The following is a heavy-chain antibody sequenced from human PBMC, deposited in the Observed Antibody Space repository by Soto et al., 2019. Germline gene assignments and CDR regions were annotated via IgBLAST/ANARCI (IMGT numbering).Heavy chain of an antibody. CDR1: GFTFSDHY. D-gene: IGHD2-15*01. V-gene: IGHV3-72*01. J-gene: IGHJ4*02. CDR2: TRNKANSYTT. Sequence: EVQLVESGGGLVQPGGSLRLSCAASGFTFSDHYMDWVRQAPGKGLEWVGRTRNKANSYTTEYAASVKGRFSISRDDSKNSLYLQMNSLKTEDTAVYYCASVRRCSGGSCFSYFDYWGQGTLVTVSS. CDR3: ASVRRCSGGSCFSYFDY.